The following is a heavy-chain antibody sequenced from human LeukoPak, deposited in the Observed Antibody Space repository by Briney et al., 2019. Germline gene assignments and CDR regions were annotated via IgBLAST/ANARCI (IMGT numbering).Heavy chain of an antibody. CDR2: IYYSGST. Sequence: SETLSLTCTVSGGSITSYSISSYYWTWIRQPPGKALEWIGYIYYSGSTNYNPSLKSRVTISVDTSKNQFSLKLSSVTAADTAVYYCARVVDDSAAAGGVSWFDPWGQGTLVTVSS. CDR1: GGSITSYSISSYY. J-gene: IGHJ5*02. V-gene: IGHV4-61*01. CDR3: ARVVDDSAAAGGVSWFDP. D-gene: IGHD6-13*01.